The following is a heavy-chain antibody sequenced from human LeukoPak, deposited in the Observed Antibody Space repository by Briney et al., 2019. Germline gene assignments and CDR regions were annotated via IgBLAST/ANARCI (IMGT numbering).Heavy chain of an antibody. V-gene: IGHV3-48*04. CDR2: SSPGDSTI. J-gene: IGHJ4*02. CDR3: ASGSGIAAAGPGY. D-gene: IGHD6-13*01. Sequence: PGGSLRLSCVTSGFSFVNYNMTWVRQAAGRGLESLAFSSPGDSTIYYADSVMGRFTISRDDARNSVFLQMNSLRAEDTAVYDCASGSGIAAAGPGYWGQGTLVTVSS. CDR1: GFSFVNYN.